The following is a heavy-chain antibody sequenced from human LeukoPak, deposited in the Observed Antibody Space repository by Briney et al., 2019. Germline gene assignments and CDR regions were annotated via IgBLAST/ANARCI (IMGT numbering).Heavy chain of an antibody. V-gene: IGHV4-39*07. CDR3: TRNPTGGYYYFDY. CDR2: IYYSGST. J-gene: IGHJ4*02. CDR1: GGSISSSSYY. Sequence: PSETLSLTCTVSGGSISSSSYYWGWIRQPPGKGLEWIGSIYYSGSTYYNPSLKSRVTISVDTSKNQFSLKLSSVTAADTAVYYRTRNPTGGYYYFDYWGQGMLVTVSS. D-gene: IGHD2-8*02.